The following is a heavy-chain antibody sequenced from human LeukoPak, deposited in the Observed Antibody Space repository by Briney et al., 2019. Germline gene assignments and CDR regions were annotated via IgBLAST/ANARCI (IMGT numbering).Heavy chain of an antibody. CDR2: INHSGST. V-gene: IGHV4-34*01. D-gene: IGHD6-19*01. CDR1: GGSFSGYY. Sequence: NPSETLSLTCAVYGGSFSGYYWSWIRQPPGKGLEWIGEINHSGSTNYNPSLKSRVTISVDTSKNQFSLKLSSVTAADTAVYYCARHLAVAGTFDYWGQGTLVTVSS. J-gene: IGHJ4*02. CDR3: ARHLAVAGTFDY.